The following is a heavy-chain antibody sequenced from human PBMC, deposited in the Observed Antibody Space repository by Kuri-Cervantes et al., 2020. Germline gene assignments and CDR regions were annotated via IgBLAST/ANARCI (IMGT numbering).Heavy chain of an antibody. D-gene: IGHD3-22*01. CDR2: IYYSGST. J-gene: IGHJ4*02. Sequence: GSLRLSCAVYGGSFSGYYWSWIRQPPGKGLEWIGYIYYSGSTNYNPSLKSRVTISVDTSKNQFSLKLSSVTAADTAVYYCAGERRYYDSSGYYPLFDYWGQGTLVTVSS. CDR1: GGSFSGYY. V-gene: IGHV4-59*01. CDR3: AGERRYYDSSGYYPLFDY.